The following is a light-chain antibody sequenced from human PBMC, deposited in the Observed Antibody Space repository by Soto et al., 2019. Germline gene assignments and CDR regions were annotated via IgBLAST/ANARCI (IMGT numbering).Light chain of an antibody. CDR1: QSLSSSY. Sequence: EIVLTQSPGTLSLSPGERATLSCRASQSLSSSYLAWYQQKPGQAPRLLIYGASSRATGIPDRFSGSGSGTDITLTISRLEPEDFALFYCQQYGSSSWTFGQGTKVEIK. J-gene: IGKJ1*01. CDR3: QQYGSSSWT. CDR2: GAS. V-gene: IGKV3-20*01.